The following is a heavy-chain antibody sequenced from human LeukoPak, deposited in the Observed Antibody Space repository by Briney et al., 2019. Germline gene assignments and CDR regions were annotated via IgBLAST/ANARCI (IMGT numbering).Heavy chain of an antibody. CDR3: ATENAVAGTYAY. Sequence: PSETLSLTCSVSGASINSHYWTWIRQPPGKGLEYIGYVHYIGTTNYNPSLSSRVTISLDTSKRQFSLELNSVTAADTAVYYCATENAVAGTYAYLGQGTQVTVSS. CDR2: VHYIGTT. CDR1: GASINSHY. V-gene: IGHV4-59*11. J-gene: IGHJ4*02. D-gene: IGHD6-19*01.